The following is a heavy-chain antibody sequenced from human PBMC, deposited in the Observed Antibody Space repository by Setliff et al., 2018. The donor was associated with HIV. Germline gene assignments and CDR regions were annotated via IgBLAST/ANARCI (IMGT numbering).Heavy chain of an antibody. J-gene: IGHJ6*03. V-gene: IGHV1-69*13. CDR1: GGSFKTYA. Sequence: SVKVSCKASGGSFKTYAINWVRQAPGQGLEWMGGIIPIFGTATYAQKFQGRVTITADESTNTAYMELRSLRSDDTAVYHCARAREMATINYYYNYLDVWG. CDR2: IIPIFGTA. CDR3: ARAREMATINYYYNYLDV. D-gene: IGHD5-12*01.